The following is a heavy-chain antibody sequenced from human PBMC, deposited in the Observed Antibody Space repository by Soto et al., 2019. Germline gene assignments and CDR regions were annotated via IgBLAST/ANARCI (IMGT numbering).Heavy chain of an antibody. V-gene: IGHV3-13*01. CDR3: ARDLAVAGTSYWYFDL. CDR1: GFTFSSYD. J-gene: IGHJ2*01. CDR2: IGTAGDT. Sequence: EVQLVESGGGLVQPGGSLRLSCAASGFTFSSYDMHWVRQATGKGLEWVSAIGTAGDTYYPGSVKGRFTISRENAKNSLYRQMNSLRAGDTAVYYCARDLAVAGTSYWYFDLWGRGTLVTVSS. D-gene: IGHD6-19*01.